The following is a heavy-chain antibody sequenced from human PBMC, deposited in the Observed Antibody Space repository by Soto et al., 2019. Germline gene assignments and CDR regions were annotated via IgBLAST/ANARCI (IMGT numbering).Heavy chain of an antibody. J-gene: IGHJ3*02. CDR3: ARAQSWGTAAAFDI. CDR1: GYSFISYW. D-gene: IGHD7-27*01. V-gene: IGHV5-51*01. Sequence: GESLNVSCKGSGYSFISYWIGWVRQMPGKGLEWKGIIYPGDSDTRCSPSFQGQVTISADKSISTAYLQWSSLKASDTVMYYCARAQSWGTAAAFDIWGQGTMVTVSS. CDR2: IYPGDSDT.